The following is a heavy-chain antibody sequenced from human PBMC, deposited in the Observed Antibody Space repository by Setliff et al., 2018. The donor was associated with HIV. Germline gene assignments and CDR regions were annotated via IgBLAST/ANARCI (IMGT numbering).Heavy chain of an antibody. D-gene: IGHD3-3*01. V-gene: IGHV4-38-2*02. Sequence: SETLSLTCAVSGYSISSGYYWGWIRQPPGKGLEWIGSIYHSGSTYYNPSLKSRVTISVDTSKNQFSLKLTSVTAADTAVYYCAKEGGLYFGMLIHDAIDLWGQGTMVTVS. CDR1: GYSISSGYY. J-gene: IGHJ3*01. CDR2: IYHSGST. CDR3: AKEGGLYFGMLIHDAIDL.